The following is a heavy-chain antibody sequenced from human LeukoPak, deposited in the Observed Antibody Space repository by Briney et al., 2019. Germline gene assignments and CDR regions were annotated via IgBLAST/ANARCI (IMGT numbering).Heavy chain of an antibody. D-gene: IGHD3-3*01. J-gene: IGHJ6*03. V-gene: IGHV4-59*08. CDR2: VYYSVSS. CDR3: ARQESGPYHYMDV. CDR1: GGSISSHY. Sequence: PSETQSLTCTVSGGSISSHYWTWIRQAPGKGLEWIGYVYYSVSSNYNPSLKSRVSISQDTSKNQVSLKLSSVTAADTAVYYCARQESGPYHYMDVWGKGTTVTVSS.